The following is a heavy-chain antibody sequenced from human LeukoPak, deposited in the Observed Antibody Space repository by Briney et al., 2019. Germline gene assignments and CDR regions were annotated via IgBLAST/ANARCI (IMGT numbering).Heavy chain of an antibody. J-gene: IGHJ4*02. CDR1: GFTFTSYA. V-gene: IGHV3-23*01. D-gene: IGHD3-22*01. Sequence: PGGSLRLSCAASGFTFTSYAMSWVRQAPGKGLEWVSAISGSGGSTYYADSVKGRFTISRDNSKNTLYLQMNSLRAEDTAVYYCAKVRSSSRLSGYLDYWGQGTLVTVSS. CDR2: ISGSGGST. CDR3: AKVRSSSRLSGYLDY.